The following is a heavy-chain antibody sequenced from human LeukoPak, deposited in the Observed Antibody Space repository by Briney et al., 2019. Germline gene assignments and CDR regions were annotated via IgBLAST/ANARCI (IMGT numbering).Heavy chain of an antibody. CDR1: GGSISSGGYY. CDR3: ASGIAAIPDY. J-gene: IGHJ4*02. Sequence: TLSLTCTVSGGSISSGGYYWSWIRQHPGKGLEWIGCIYYSGSTYYNPSLKSRVTISVDTSKNQFSLKLSSVTAADTAVYYCASGIAAIPDYWGQGTLVTVSS. CDR2: IYYSGST. V-gene: IGHV4-31*03. D-gene: IGHD2-2*02.